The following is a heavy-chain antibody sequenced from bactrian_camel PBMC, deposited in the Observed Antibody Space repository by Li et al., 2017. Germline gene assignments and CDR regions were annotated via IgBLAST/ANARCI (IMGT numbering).Heavy chain of an antibody. CDR1: GDTDMSNC. Sequence: VQLVESGGGSVQAGGSLTLSCVASGDTDMSNCRAWYRQTPGKDQEGVASINSRSGTKYTDSVKGRFTISKDNATNTLYLQMNSLKAEDTAIYYCAAGVGSWWPLNRYGYNYWGQGTQVTVS. D-gene: IGHD7*01. CDR2: INSRSGT. CDR3: AAGVGSWWPLNRYGYNY. V-gene: IGHV3S53*01. J-gene: IGHJ4*01.